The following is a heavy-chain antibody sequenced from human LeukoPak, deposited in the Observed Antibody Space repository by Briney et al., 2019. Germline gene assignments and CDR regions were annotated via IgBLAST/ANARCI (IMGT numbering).Heavy chain of an antibody. CDR3: ARAGGYYTSGSYLGY. CDR1: GYTFTSYG. Sequence: GASVKVSCKASGYTFTSYGISWVRQAPGQGLEWMGWTSAYNGNTNYAQKLQGRVTMTTDTSTSTAYMELRSLRSDDTAVYYCARAGGYYTSGSYLGYWGQGTLVTVSS. V-gene: IGHV1-18*01. J-gene: IGHJ4*02. CDR2: TSAYNGNT. D-gene: IGHD3-10*01.